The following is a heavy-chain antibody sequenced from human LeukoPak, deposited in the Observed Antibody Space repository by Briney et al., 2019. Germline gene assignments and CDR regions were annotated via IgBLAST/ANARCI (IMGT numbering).Heavy chain of an antibody. J-gene: IGHJ6*02. CDR3: ARNNGMDV. Sequence: GGSLRLSCAASGFALSSHWMTWVRQVPGRGPEWVANVNRDGSETYYLDSVKGRFTISKDNAKNSLYLQVNSLRAEDTALYHCARNNGMDVWGQGTTVVVSS. CDR1: GFALSSHW. CDR2: VNRDGSET. V-gene: IGHV3-7*03.